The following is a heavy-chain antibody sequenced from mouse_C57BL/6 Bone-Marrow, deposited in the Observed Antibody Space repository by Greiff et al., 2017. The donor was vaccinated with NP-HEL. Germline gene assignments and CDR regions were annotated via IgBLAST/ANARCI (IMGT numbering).Heavy chain of an antibody. Sequence: QVHVKQSGAELAKPGASVKLSCKASGYTFTSYWMHWVKQRPGQGLEWIGYINPSSGYTKYNQKFKDKATLTADKSSSTAYMQLSSLTYEDSAVYYCAREGGDYGSSFTYAMDYWGQGTSVTVSS. D-gene: IGHD1-1*01. CDR3: AREGGDYGSSFTYAMDY. CDR1: GYTFTSYW. V-gene: IGHV1-7*01. CDR2: INPSSGYT. J-gene: IGHJ4*01.